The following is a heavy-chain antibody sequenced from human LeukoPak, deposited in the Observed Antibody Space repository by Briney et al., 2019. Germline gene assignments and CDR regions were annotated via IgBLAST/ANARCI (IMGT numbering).Heavy chain of an antibody. CDR1: GNTFTSYD. Sequence: ASVKVSCKASGNTFTSYDINWVRQATGQGLEWMGWMNPNSGNTGYAQKFQGRVTITRNTSISTAYMELSSLRSEDTAVYYCARGGVWSGYYGSWGQGTLVTVSS. J-gene: IGHJ4*02. D-gene: IGHD3-3*01. V-gene: IGHV1-8*03. CDR3: ARGGVWSGYYGS. CDR2: MNPNSGNT.